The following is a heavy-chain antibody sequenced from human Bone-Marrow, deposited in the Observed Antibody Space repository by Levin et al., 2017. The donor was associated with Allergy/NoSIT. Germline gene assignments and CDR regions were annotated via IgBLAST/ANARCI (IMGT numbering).Heavy chain of an antibody. CDR1: GGSISSSTYS. Sequence: SQTLSLTCTVSGGSISSSTYSWGRIRQPPGKGLEWIGNVYYTGSTHYNPSLKSRVTISADTSKHQISLKLSSVTAADTAVYYCARAPYYGPARPYQSDYWGQGTLVTVSS. CDR3: ARAPYYGPARPYQSDY. D-gene: IGHD3-10*01. CDR2: VYYTGST. V-gene: IGHV4-39*01. J-gene: IGHJ4*02.